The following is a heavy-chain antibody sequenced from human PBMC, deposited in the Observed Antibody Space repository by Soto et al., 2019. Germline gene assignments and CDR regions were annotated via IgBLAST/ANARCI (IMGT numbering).Heavy chain of an antibody. CDR2: INIQNGDT. CDR3: AREPPGARAGFDY. D-gene: IGHD6-13*01. J-gene: IGHJ4*01. V-gene: IGHV1-46*01. Sequence: QVQLVQSGAEVEKPGASVKVSCKASGYIFTTYYIHWVRQAPGEGLEWMGMINIQNGDTNRPQKFRDRVAMTRDPSRCTVYMELPRLRSEDTAVYFCAREPPGARAGFDYWGHGTLVTVSS. CDR1: GYIFTTYY.